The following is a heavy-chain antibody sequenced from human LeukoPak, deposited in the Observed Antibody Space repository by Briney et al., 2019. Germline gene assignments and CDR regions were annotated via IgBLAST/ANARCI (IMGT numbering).Heavy chain of an antibody. V-gene: IGHV3-43*02. CDR3: ATWAFYHSLDV. CDR2: IDKDGRST. D-gene: IGHD1-26*01. J-gene: IGHJ6*02. CDR1: GFTLGAFA. Sequence: GGSLRLSCAASGFTLGAFAMHWVRQAPGKGLEWVSLIDKDGRSTYYADSVKGRFTISRDNSKNSQYLQMNSLRTEDTALYYCATWAFYHSLDVWGQGTTVTVSS.